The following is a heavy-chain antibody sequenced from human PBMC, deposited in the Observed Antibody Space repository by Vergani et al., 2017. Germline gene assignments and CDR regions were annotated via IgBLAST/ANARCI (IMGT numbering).Heavy chain of an antibody. J-gene: IGHJ6*02. Sequence: VQLVQSGSELKKPGASVKVSCKASGYTFTSYAMNWVRQAPGQGLEWMGLVDPEDGETIYAEKFKGRVTIAADTSTDTAHLELSSLRSEDTAVYYCATPQTVTTGGMEVWGQGTTVIVSS. CDR2: VDPEDGET. CDR3: ATPQTVTTGGMEV. CDR1: GYTFTSYA. V-gene: IGHV1-69-2*01. D-gene: IGHD4-17*01.